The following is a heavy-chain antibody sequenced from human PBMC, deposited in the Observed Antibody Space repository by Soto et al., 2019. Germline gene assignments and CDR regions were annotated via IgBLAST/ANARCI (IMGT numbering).Heavy chain of an antibody. Sequence: GESLKISCKGFGYSFTSYWIGWVRQMPGKGLEWLGTIYPGDSDTRYSPSFQGQVTISADKSISTAYLQWSSLKASDTAMYYCARRDGSGSFVIYSAFDIWGQGTMVTVSS. CDR3: ARRDGSGSFVIYSAFDI. CDR2: IYPGDSDT. CDR1: GYSFTSYW. V-gene: IGHV5-51*01. D-gene: IGHD3-10*01. J-gene: IGHJ3*02.